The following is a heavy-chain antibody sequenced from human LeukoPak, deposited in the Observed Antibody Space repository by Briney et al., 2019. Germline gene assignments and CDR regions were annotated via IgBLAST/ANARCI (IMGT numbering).Heavy chain of an antibody. J-gene: IGHJ4*02. CDR1: GYTFTGYY. V-gene: IGHV1-69*06. D-gene: IGHD3-10*01. CDR2: IIPIFDTA. Sequence: ASVKVSCKASGYTFTGYYMHWVRQAPGQGLECMGGIIPIFDTANYAQKFQGRVTITADKSTSTVYMELSSLRPDDTAVYYCARGRDYYDSGTSYNGDSWGQGTLVTVSS. CDR3: ARGRDYYDSGTSYNGDS.